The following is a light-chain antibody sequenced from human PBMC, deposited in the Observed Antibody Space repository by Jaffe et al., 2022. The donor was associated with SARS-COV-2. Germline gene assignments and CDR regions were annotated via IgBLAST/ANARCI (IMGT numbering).Light chain of an antibody. Sequence: EIVMTQSPATLPMSPGERATLSCRASQSVNSNLAWYQQKPGQAPRLLIYDASTRATGIPARFSGSGSGTEFTLTISGLQSEDFAIYYCQHYNNWPLTFGGGTKVEIK. CDR1: QSVNSN. CDR3: QHYNNWPLT. CDR2: DAS. J-gene: IGKJ4*01. V-gene: IGKV3D-15*01.